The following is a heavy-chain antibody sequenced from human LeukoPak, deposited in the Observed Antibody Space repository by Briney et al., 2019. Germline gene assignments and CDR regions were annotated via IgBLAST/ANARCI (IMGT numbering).Heavy chain of an antibody. J-gene: IGHJ5*02. CDR2: IYYSGST. CDR1: VGSISSSSYY. V-gene: IGHV4-39*07. Sequence: SETLSLTCTVSVGSISSSSYYWGWIRQPPGKGLEWIGSIYYSGSTYYNPSLKSRVTISVDTSKNQFSLKLSSVTAADTAVYYCATRGGCSSTSCNNWFDPWGQGTLVTVSS. D-gene: IGHD2-2*01. CDR3: ATRGGCSSTSCNNWFDP.